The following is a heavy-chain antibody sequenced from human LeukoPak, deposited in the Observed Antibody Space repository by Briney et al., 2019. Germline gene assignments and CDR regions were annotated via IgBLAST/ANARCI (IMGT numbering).Heavy chain of an antibody. D-gene: IGHD2-8*02. CDR1: GFTFSTFA. V-gene: IGHV3-23*01. Sequence: GGSLRLSCAASGFTFSTFAMIWVRQPPGKGLEWVSSIFPSGGEIHYADSVRGRFTISRDNSKSTLSLQKNSLRAEDTAIYYCATYRQVLLPFESWGQGTLVTVSS. J-gene: IGHJ4*02. CDR2: IFPSGGEI. CDR3: ATYRQVLLPFES.